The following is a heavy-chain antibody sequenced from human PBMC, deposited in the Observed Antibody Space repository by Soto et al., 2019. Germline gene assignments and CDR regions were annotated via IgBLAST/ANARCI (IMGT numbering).Heavy chain of an antibody. CDR2: IYSSGST. Sequence: GGSLRLSCAASGFSVSNNYMSWVRQTPGKGLEWVSVIYSSGSTYYADSVKGRFTISRDNSKNTLFLQMTSLRAEDTAVYYCARDHDYSNYNWFDPWGQGTLVTVSS. CDR3: ARDHDYSNYNWFDP. CDR1: GFSVSNNY. J-gene: IGHJ5*02. V-gene: IGHV3-66*01. D-gene: IGHD4-4*01.